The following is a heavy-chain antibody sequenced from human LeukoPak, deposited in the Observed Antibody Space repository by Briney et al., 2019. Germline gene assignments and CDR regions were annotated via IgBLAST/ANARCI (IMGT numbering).Heavy chain of an antibody. D-gene: IGHD4-11*01. V-gene: IGHV3-49*03. Sequence: GGSLRLSCSASGFTFGDYAMNWFRQAPGKVLEWVGFIRSKPYGGTPEYAASVKGRITFSRDDSRSIAYLQMNSLKTEDTAVYYCTRAHPTGPKNDYWGQGTLVTVSS. CDR2: IRSKPYGGTP. CDR1: GFTFGDYA. CDR3: TRAHPTGPKNDY. J-gene: IGHJ4*02.